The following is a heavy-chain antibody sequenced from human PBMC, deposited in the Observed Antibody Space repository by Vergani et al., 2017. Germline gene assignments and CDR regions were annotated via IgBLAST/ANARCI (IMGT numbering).Heavy chain of an antibody. CDR1: GGSFSGYY. D-gene: IGHD2-15*01. J-gene: IGHJ4*02. V-gene: IGHV4-34*01. CDR3: ARRYCSGGSCYWRSTFDY. CDR2: INHSGST. Sequence: QVQLQQWGAGLLKPSETLSLTCAVYGGSFSGYYWSWIRQPPGKGLEWIGEINHSGSTNYNPSLKSRVTISVDTSKNQFSLKLSSVTAADTAVYYCARRYCSGGSCYWRSTFDYWGQGTLVTVSS.